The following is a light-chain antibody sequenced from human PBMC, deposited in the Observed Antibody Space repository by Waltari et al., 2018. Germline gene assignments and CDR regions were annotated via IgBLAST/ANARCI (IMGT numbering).Light chain of an antibody. CDR2: NTN. CDR3: NSRDTSPNHLV. Sequence: SDLTQDPAVSVALGQTVTISCQGDILRKYYASWYQQKSGQAPVLVLYNTNHRPSGIPDRVSGSSSGDTASLTITGAQAEDEGDYYCNSRDTSPNHLVFGGGTKLTVL. CDR1: ILRKYY. J-gene: IGLJ2*01. V-gene: IGLV3-19*01.